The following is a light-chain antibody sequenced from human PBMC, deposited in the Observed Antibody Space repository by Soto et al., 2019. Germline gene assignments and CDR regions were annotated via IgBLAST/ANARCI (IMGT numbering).Light chain of an antibody. V-gene: IGLV2-14*01. Sequence: QSALTQPASVSGSPGQSITVSCTGTSSDIGGFNYVSWYQQHPGKAPRLMLYDVTNRPSGVSNRFSGSKSGNTASLTISGLRAEDEADYYCSSYRRGSTYVFGTGTKVT. CDR1: SSDIGGFNY. J-gene: IGLJ1*01. CDR3: SSYRRGSTYV. CDR2: DVT.